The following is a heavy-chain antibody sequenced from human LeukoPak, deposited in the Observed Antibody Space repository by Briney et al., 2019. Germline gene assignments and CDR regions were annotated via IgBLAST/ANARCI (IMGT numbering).Heavy chain of an antibody. V-gene: IGHV4-59*07. Sequence: PSDTLSLTCTVSGGSINSYYWSWIRQPTGKRLKRIRYIYYSGSTNYNPSLKSRVTMSVDTSTNHFSLKLSSVAAADTAVYYCARVFSGWPYYFDYWGQGTLVTVSP. D-gene: IGHD6-19*01. J-gene: IGHJ4*02. CDR3: ARVFSGWPYYFDY. CDR1: GGSINSYY. CDR2: IYYSGST.